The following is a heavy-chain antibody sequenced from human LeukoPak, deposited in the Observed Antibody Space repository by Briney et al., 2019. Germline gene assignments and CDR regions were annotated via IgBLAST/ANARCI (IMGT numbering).Heavy chain of an antibody. CDR3: ARDPDYYGSGSAALA. CDR2: ISSSSSYI. J-gene: IGHJ4*02. CDR1: GFTFSSYS. Sequence: PGGSLRPSCAASGFTFSSYSMNRVRQAPGTGLEWVSSISSSSSYIYYADSVKGRFTISRDNAKNSLYLQMNSLRAEDTAVYYCARDPDYYGSGSAALAWGQGTLVTVSS. V-gene: IGHV3-21*01. D-gene: IGHD3-10*01.